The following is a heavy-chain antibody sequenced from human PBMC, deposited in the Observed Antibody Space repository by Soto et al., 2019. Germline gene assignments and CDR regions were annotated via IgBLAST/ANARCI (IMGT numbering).Heavy chain of an antibody. V-gene: IGHV3-23*01. CDR1: GFTFSSYA. CDR2: ISGSGGST. D-gene: IGHD3-3*01. Sequence: PGGSLRLSCAASGFTFSSYAMSWVRQAPGKGLEWVSAISGSGGSTYYADSVKGRFTISRDNSKNTLYLQMNSLRAEDTAVYYCAKVTANYDFWIGSIGPFDYWGQGTLVTVSS. CDR3: AKVTANYDFWIGSIGPFDY. J-gene: IGHJ4*02.